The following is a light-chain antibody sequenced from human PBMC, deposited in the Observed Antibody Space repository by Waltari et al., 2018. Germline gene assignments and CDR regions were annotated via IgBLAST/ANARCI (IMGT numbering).Light chain of an antibody. CDR1: QSVLYSSNNKNY. CDR2: WSS. J-gene: IGKJ4*01. CDR3: QQYYSTPLT. Sequence: DIVMTQSPDSLAVSLGERATIDCKSSQSVLYSSNNKNYLAWYQQRPGQPPMLLIYWSSTRESCVPDRFSGSGSGTDFTLTISSLQAEDVALYYCQQYYSTPLTFGGGTKVEIK. V-gene: IGKV4-1*01.